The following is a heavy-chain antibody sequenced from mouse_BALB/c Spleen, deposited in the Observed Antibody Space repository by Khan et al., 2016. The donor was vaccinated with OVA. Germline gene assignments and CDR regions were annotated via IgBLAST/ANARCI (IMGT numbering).Heavy chain of an antibody. V-gene: IGHV1S135*01. CDR1: GYSFTTYY. CDR3: TCHGYVGWFAY. J-gene: IGHJ3*01. CDR2: IDPFSGGT. Sequence: VQLKESGPELMKPGASVKISCKASGYSFTTYYIHWVMQSHGKSLEWIGYIDPFSGGTTYNQKFKGKATLTVDKSSSTAYLHLSNLTSEDSAVYDCTCHGYVGWFAYWGQGTLVTVSA. D-gene: IGHD2-14*01.